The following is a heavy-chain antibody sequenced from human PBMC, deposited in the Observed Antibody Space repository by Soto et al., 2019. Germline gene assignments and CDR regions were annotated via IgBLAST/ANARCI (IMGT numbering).Heavy chain of an antibody. CDR1: GVSISNYY. CDR2: IYHSGST. D-gene: IGHD4-17*01. J-gene: IGHJ4*02. CDR3: TRRYGASFDY. V-gene: IGHV4-59*12. Sequence: PSETLSLTCSVSGVSISNYYWSWIRQPPGKGLEWIGYIYHSGSTNYYPSLKSRVTISVDRSKNQFSLKLSSVTAADTAVYYCTRRYGASFDYWGQGTLVTVSS.